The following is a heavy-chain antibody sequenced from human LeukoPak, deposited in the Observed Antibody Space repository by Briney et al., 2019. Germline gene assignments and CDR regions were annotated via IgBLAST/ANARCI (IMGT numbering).Heavy chain of an antibody. CDR1: GASISSHY. V-gene: IGHV4-4*07. Sequence: RPSETLSLTCNVSGASISSHYWNWIRQPAGKELEWIWRIYNTGSADYNPSLKSRVTMSLDTSRNQISLKLTSVTAADTAVYYCARQDSKVGAYTGPYYIDYWGPGTLVTVSS. D-gene: IGHD1-26*01. J-gene: IGHJ4*02. CDR2: IYNTGSA. CDR3: ARQDSKVGAYTGPYYIDY.